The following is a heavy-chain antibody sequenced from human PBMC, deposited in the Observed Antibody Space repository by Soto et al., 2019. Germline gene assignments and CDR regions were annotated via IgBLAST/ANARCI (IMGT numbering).Heavy chain of an antibody. V-gene: IGHV1-69*13. D-gene: IGHD3-22*01. J-gene: IGHJ1*01. CDR3: ARDPTAGDYYDSRPL. CDR2: IIPIFGTA. CDR1: GGTFSSYA. Sequence: SVKVSCKASGGTFSSYAISWVRQAPGQGLEWMGGIIPIFGTANYAQKFQGRVTITADESTSTAYMELSSLRSEDTAVYYCARDPTAGDYYDSRPLCGQGTLVTVSS.